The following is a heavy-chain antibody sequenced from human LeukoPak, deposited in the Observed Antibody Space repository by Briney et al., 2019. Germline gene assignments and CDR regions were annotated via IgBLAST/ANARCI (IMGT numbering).Heavy chain of an antibody. J-gene: IGHJ2*01. CDR1: SGSFSGYY. D-gene: IGHD4-17*01. V-gene: IGHV4-34*01. Sequence: SETLSLTCAVDSGSFSGYYWSWIRQPPGKGLEWIGEINHSGSTNYNTSLKSRVTISVDTSKNQFSLKLSSVTAADTAVYYCAREEAAVTPGNWYFDLWGRGTLVTVSS. CDR3: AREEAAVTPGNWYFDL. CDR2: INHSGST.